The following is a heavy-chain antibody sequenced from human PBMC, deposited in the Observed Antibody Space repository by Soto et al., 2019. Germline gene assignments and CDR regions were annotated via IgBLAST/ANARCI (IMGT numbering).Heavy chain of an antibody. Sequence: SETLSLTCAVSGGSISSSNWWSWVRQPPGKALEWIGEIYHSGSTNYNPSLKSRVTISVDKSKNQFSLKLISVTAADTDVYYCVGLGSYFGYLGHGTVVADS. J-gene: IGHJ4*01. D-gene: IGHD1-26*01. CDR3: VGLGSYFGY. CDR1: GGSISSSNW. V-gene: IGHV4-4*02. CDR2: IYHSGST.